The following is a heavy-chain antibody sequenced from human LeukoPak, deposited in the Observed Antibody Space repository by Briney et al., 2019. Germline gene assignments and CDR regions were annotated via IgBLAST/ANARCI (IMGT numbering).Heavy chain of an antibody. CDR1: GASINSSSFY. Sequence: SETLSLTCTVSGASINSSSFYWAWIRQPPGEGLACIGTINYSGSTYYNPSLKSRVTMSVDTSKNHFSLKLSSVTAADTAMYYCARSPGDVFDVWGQGTLVTISS. V-gene: IGHV4-39*02. CDR2: INYSGST. J-gene: IGHJ3*01. CDR3: ARSPGDVFDV.